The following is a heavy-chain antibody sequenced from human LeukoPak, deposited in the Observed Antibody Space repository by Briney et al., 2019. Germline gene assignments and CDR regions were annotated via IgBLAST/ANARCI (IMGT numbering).Heavy chain of an antibody. CDR2: IHSSGGT. V-gene: IGHV3-53*01. CDR1: GFTGSNNY. D-gene: IGHD4-17*01. CDR3: IVFGDSNH. Sequence: GGSLRLSCAASGFTGSNNYMSWVRQAPGKGLEWVSAIHSSGGTYYADSVKGRFTISRDTSKNTLYPQINSLRVEGTAVYYCIVFGDSNHWGQGTLVTVSS. J-gene: IGHJ5*02.